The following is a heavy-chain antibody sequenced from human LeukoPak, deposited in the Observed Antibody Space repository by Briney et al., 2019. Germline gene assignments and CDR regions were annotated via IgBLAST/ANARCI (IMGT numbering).Heavy chain of an antibody. J-gene: IGHJ5*02. V-gene: IGHV3-23*01. Sequence: GGSLRLSRAASGFTVSGNYMSWVRQAPGKGLEWVSAISGSGGSTYYADSVKGRFTISRDNSKNTLYLQMNSLRAEDTAVYYCAKDQVGSSWYSTPGSTWGQGTLVTVSS. CDR1: GFTVSGNY. CDR3: AKDQVGSSWYSTPGST. D-gene: IGHD6-13*01. CDR2: ISGSGGST.